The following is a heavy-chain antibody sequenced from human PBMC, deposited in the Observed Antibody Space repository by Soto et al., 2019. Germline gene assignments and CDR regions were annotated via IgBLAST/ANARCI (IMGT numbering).Heavy chain of an antibody. Sequence: GASVKDSCKASGYTFTIYGISLVRQAPGQGPEWMGWISGYNRDTNYAQKLQGRVTMTKDTSASTAYMELRGLRSADTAVYYCAGASRPCGDFDYWGQGTLVTVSS. J-gene: IGHJ4*02. CDR2: ISGYNRDT. CDR3: AGASRPCGDFDY. D-gene: IGHD1-1*01. CDR1: GYTFTIYG. V-gene: IGHV1-18*01.